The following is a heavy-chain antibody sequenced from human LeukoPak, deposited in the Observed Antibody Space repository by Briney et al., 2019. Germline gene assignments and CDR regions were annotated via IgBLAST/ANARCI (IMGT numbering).Heavy chain of an antibody. CDR1: GCSFTSYW. CDR3: ARLDYYDSSGYYSPLFDY. CDR2: IYPGDSDT. V-gene: IGHV5-51*01. D-gene: IGHD3-22*01. Sequence: GESLKISCKGSGCSFTSYWIGWVRQMPGKGLEWMGIIYPGDSDTRYSPSFQGQVTISADKSISTAYLQWSSLKASDTAMYYCARLDYYDSSGYYSPLFDYWGQGTLVTVSS. J-gene: IGHJ4*02.